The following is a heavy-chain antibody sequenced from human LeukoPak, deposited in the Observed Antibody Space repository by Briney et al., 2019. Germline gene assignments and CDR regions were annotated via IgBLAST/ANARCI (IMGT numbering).Heavy chain of an antibody. Sequence: PSETLSLTCTVSGGSISSGSYYWSWIRQPAGKGLEGIGRIYTSGSTNYNPSLKSRVTISVDTSKNQFSLKLSSVTAADTAVYYCARARYFDWLYFDYWGQGTLVTVSS. CDR2: IYTSGST. CDR1: GGSISSGSYY. D-gene: IGHD3-9*01. CDR3: ARARYFDWLYFDY. J-gene: IGHJ4*02. V-gene: IGHV4-61*02.